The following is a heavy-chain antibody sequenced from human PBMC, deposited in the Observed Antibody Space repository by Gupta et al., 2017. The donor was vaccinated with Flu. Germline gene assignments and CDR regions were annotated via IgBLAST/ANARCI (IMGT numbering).Heavy chain of an antibody. CDR3: AKDRSLQDYSNYYFDY. CDR1: GFTFSSYA. D-gene: IGHD4-11*01. Sequence: EVQLLESGGGLVQPGGSLRLSCAASGFTFSSYAMSWVRQAPGKGLEWVSAISGSGGSTYYADSVKGRVTISRDNSKNTLYLQMNSMRAEDTAVYYCAKDRSLQDYSNYYFDYWGQGTLVTVSS. CDR2: ISGSGGST. V-gene: IGHV3-23*01. J-gene: IGHJ4*02.